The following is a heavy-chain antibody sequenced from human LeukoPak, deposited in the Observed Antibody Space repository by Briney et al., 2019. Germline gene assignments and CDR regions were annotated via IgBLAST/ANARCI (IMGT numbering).Heavy chain of an antibody. J-gene: IGHJ6*02. Sequence: GSLRLSCAASGFTFSSYAMSWVRQAPGKGLEWVSGIRGSGGSTYYADSVKGRFTISRDNSKNTLYLQMNSLRAEDTAVYYCAKAISSGWYYYYGMDVWGQGTTVTVSS. D-gene: IGHD6-19*01. V-gene: IGHV3-23*01. CDR1: GFTFSSYA. CDR2: IRGSGGST. CDR3: AKAISSGWYYYYGMDV.